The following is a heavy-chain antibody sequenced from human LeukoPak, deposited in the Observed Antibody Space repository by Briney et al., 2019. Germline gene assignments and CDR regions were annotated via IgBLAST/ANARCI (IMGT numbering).Heavy chain of an antibody. V-gene: IGHV3-23*01. J-gene: IGHJ4*02. D-gene: IGHD6-19*01. CDR1: VFTFSTYT. CDR2: IYNSGAGI. Sequence: GGSLRLSCAASVFTFSTYTMSWVRQAPGKGLEWVSSIYNSGAGIFYADSVKGRFTISRDNSKNTLYLQMNSLRAEDTAVYYCAKDVAPDSGWDLDYWGQGTLVTVSS. CDR3: AKDVAPDSGWDLDY.